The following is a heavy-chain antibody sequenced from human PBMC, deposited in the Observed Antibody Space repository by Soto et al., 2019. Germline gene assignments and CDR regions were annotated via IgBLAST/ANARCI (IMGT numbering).Heavy chain of an antibody. Sequence: QVQLQESGPGLVKPSETLSLTCTVSGGSISSYYWSWIRQPPGKGLEWIGYIYYSGSTNYNPSLKSRVTISVDTSKNQFSLKLSSVTAADTAVYYCASLIRENYYGSGSLYPPYYYYYYMDVWGKGTTVTVSS. D-gene: IGHD3-10*01. CDR2: IYYSGST. J-gene: IGHJ6*03. V-gene: IGHV4-59*01. CDR3: ASLIRENYYGSGSLYPPYYYYYYMDV. CDR1: GGSISSYY.